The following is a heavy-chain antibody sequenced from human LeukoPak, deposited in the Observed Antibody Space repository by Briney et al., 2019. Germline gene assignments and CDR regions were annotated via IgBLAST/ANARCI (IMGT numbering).Heavy chain of an antibody. CDR1: GYSFTSYY. J-gene: IGHJ4*02. CDR3: ARWGTDILTGYSD. V-gene: IGHV1-46*01. Sequence: ASVKVSCKASGYSFTSYYMHWVRQAPGQGLELMGIIHPGSGSTSYAQKFQGRVTVTRNTSTSTVYMELSSLRSEDTAVYYCARWGTDILTGYSDWGQGTLVTVSS. D-gene: IGHD3-9*01. CDR2: IHPGSGST.